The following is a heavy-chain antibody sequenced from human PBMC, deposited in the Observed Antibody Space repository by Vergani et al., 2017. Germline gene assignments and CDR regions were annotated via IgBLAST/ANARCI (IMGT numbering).Heavy chain of an antibody. Sequence: QMQLVQSGPEVKKPGTSVKVSCKASGFTFTSSAVQWVRQARGQRLEWIGWIVVGSGNTNYAQKFQERVTITRDMSTSTAYMELSSLRSEDTAVYYCAADGWEMATKPFDYWSQGTLVTVSS. D-gene: IGHD5-24*01. V-gene: IGHV1-58*01. CDR2: IVVGSGNT. CDR1: GFTFTSSA. J-gene: IGHJ4*02. CDR3: AADGWEMATKPFDY.